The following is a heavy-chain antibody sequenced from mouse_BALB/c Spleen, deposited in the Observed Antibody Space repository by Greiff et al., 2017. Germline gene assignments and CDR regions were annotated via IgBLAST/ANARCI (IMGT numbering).Heavy chain of an antibody. V-gene: IGHV1-69*02. CDR2: IDPSDSET. J-gene: IGHJ3*01. CDR1: GYTFTSYW. Sequence: QVQLQQPGAELVKPGAPVKLSCKASGYTFTSYWMNWVKQRPGRGLEWIGRIDPSDSETHYNQKFKDKATLTVDKSSSTAYIQLSSLTSEDSAVYYCARGLGRFAYWGQGTLVTVSA. CDR3: ARGLGRFAY. D-gene: IGHD4-1*01.